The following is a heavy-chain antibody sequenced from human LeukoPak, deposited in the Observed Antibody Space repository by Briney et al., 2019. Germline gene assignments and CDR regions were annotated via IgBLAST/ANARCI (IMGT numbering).Heavy chain of an antibody. Sequence: GGSLRLSCAASGFTFSKFPMGWVRQAPGRGLEWVSAISASGDVTFYADSLRGRFTISRDNSKSTLYLQMNGLRAEDTAIFYCAKSLFTSATGTGRAFHIWGQGTRVTVSS. D-gene: IGHD1-1*01. CDR2: ISASGDVT. CDR3: AKSLFTSATGTGRAFHI. V-gene: IGHV3-23*01. CDR1: GFTFSKFP. J-gene: IGHJ3*02.